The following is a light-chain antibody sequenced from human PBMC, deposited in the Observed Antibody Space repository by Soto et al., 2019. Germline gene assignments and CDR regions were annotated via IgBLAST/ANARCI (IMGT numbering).Light chain of an antibody. Sequence: QSALTQPASVSGSPGQSITISCTGTSSDIGGYYYVSWYQHHPGKAPKLLIYQVTNRPSRVSNRFSGSKSGNTASLTISGLQADDEADYYCSSYAGSSNVFGTGTKLTVL. J-gene: IGLJ1*01. CDR3: SSYAGSSNV. V-gene: IGLV2-14*01. CDR2: QVT. CDR1: SSDIGGYYY.